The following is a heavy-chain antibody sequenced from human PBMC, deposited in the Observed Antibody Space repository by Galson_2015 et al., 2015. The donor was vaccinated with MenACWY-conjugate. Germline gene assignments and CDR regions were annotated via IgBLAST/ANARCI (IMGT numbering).Heavy chain of an antibody. CDR2: ISYDGSNK. CDR3: ARDSSSSAKPPHSYFQDSCCYFNFYF. V-gene: IGHV3-30*04. J-gene: IGHJ4*02. CDR1: TFSSYA. Sequence: TFSSYAMHWVRQAPGKGLEWVAVISYDGSNKYYADSVKGRFTISRDNSKNTLYLQMNSLRAEDTAVYYCARDSSSSAKPPHSYFQDSCCYFNFYFLGQGTLVTVSS. D-gene: IGHD3-22*01.